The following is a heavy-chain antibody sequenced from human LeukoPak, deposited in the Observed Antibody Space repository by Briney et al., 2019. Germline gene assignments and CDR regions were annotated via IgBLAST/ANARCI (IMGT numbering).Heavy chain of an antibody. CDR2: IYYSGST. Sequence: SETLSLTCTVSGGSISSYYWSWIRQPPGKGLEWIGYIYYSGSTNYKSSLKSRVTISVDTSKNQFSLKLSSVTAADTAVYYCARDIKYSSSWYVWYFDLWGRGTLVTVSS. J-gene: IGHJ2*01. D-gene: IGHD6-13*01. CDR3: ARDIKYSSSWYVWYFDL. CDR1: GGSISSYY. V-gene: IGHV4-59*01.